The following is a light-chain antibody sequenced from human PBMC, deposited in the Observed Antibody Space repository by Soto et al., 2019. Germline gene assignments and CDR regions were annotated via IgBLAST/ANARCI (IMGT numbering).Light chain of an antibody. CDR1: LRVNSL. CDR2: KAS. CDR3: QRYSRNPLT. Sequence: DIQMTQSPSTLSASVGNRVTITCRASLRVNSLLACSQQNPGEVPKLLSYKASNLESSVPSRFSCSGSGTEFTLTIRSLQPDDFVTYYCQRYSRNPLTFGGGTKGEI. J-gene: IGKJ4*01. V-gene: IGKV1-5*03.